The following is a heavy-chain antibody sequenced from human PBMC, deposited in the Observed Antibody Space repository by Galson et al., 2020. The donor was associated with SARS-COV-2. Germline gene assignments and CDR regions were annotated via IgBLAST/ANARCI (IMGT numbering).Heavy chain of an antibody. CDR3: VRQGGPTVGSYVDY. Sequence: SQTLSLTCTVSAGSISSSGYYWGWIRQPPGKGLEWIGNIYYSGKTYYNLSLKSRVTISIDTSKNLFSLKMGFVTAADSALYYCVRQGGPTVGSYVDYWGQGTLVTVSS. D-gene: IGHD1-26*01. V-gene: IGHV4-39*01. CDR1: AGSISSSGYY. J-gene: IGHJ4*02. CDR2: IYYSGKT.